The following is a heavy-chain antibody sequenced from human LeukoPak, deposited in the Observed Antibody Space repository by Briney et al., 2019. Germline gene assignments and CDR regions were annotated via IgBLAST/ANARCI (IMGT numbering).Heavy chain of an antibody. Sequence: GRSLRLSCAASGFIFNNFGMHWVRQAPGKGLEWVSVISYDGSNKYSADSVKGRFTISRDNAKNSLYLQMNSLRAEDTAVYYCASLTAAPDYWGQGTLVTVSS. CDR1: GFIFNNFG. V-gene: IGHV3-30*03. CDR2: ISYDGSNK. J-gene: IGHJ4*02. D-gene: IGHD6-13*01. CDR3: ASLTAAPDY.